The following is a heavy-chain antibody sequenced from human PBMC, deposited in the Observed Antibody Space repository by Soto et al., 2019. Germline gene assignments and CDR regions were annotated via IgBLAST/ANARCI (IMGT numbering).Heavy chain of an antibody. CDR2: ISYDGSNK. CDR1: GFTFSSYG. CDR3: AKDVGSSWYYFDY. J-gene: IGHJ4*02. D-gene: IGHD6-13*01. Sequence: GGSLRLSCAASGFTFSSYGMHWVRQAPGKGLEWVAVISYDGSNKYYADSVKGRFTISRDNSKNTLYLQMNSLRAEDTAVYYCAKDVGSSWYYFDYWGQGTLVTVSS. V-gene: IGHV3-30*18.